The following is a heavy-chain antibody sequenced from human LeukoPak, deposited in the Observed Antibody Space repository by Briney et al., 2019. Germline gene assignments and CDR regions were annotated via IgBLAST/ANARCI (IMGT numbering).Heavy chain of an antibody. CDR2: IWYDGSNK. CDR3: ASSYYDSSGFNY. V-gene: IGHV3-33*01. CDR1: GFTFSSYG. D-gene: IGHD3-22*01. Sequence: PPGRSLRLSCAAPGFTFSSYGMHWVRQAPGKGLEWVAVIWYDGSNKYYADSVKGRFTISRDNSKNTLYLQMNSLRAEDTAVYYCASSYYDSSGFNYWGQGTLVTVSS. J-gene: IGHJ4*02.